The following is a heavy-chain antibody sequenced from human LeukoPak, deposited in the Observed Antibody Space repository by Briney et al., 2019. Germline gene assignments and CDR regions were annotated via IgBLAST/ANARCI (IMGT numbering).Heavy chain of an antibody. CDR1: GFTVSSNY. CDR2: ISGSGGST. Sequence: GGSLRLSCAASGFTVSSNYMNWVRQAPGKGLEWVSAISGSGGSTYHADSVKGRFTISRDNSKNTLYLQMNSLRAEDTAVYYCAKDRRSNGDWGQGTLVTVSS. D-gene: IGHD4-17*01. V-gene: IGHV3-23*01. CDR3: AKDRRSNGD. J-gene: IGHJ4*02.